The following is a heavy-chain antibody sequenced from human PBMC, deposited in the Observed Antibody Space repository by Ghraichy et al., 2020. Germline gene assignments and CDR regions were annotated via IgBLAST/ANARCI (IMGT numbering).Heavy chain of an antibody. CDR2: ISYDGSNK. J-gene: IGHJ6*02. CDR1: GFTFSSYG. D-gene: IGHD3-22*01. V-gene: IGHV3-30-3*01. Sequence: GGSLRLSCAASGFTFSSYGIHWVRQAPGKGLEWVAVISYDGSNKYHAETVKGRFTISRDNSKNTLYLQMNSLRAEDTAVYYCARAGSTYSSLSQTFFDTGMDVWGQGSSVTVSS. CDR3: ARAGSTYSSLSQTFFDTGMDV.